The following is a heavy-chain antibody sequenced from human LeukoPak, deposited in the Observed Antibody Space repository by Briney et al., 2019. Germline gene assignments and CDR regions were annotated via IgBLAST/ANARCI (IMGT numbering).Heavy chain of an antibody. J-gene: IGHJ6*02. CDR3: ASGEAAADHSPNYYYYGMDV. Sequence: ASVKVSCKATVYTVTVYYMHWVRQAPGQRLEWVGWINPNSCCTNYAQKFQGRVTMTRDTSISTAYMELSRLKSDDTAVYYCASGEAAADHSPNYYYYGMDVWGQGTTVTVSS. V-gene: IGHV1-2*02. CDR2: INPNSCCT. D-gene: IGHD6-13*01. CDR1: VYTVTVYY.